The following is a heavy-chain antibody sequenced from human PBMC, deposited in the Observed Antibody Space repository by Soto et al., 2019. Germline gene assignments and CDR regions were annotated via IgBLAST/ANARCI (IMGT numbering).Heavy chain of an antibody. Sequence: GGSLRLSCAASGFTFSSYGMHWVRQAPGKGLEWVAVISYDGSNKYYADSVKGRFTISRDNSKNTLYLQMNSLRAEDTAVYYCAKVGKYEFVYYFDYWGQGTLVTVSS. CDR3: AKVGKYEFVYYFDY. D-gene: IGHD3-10*01. J-gene: IGHJ4*02. V-gene: IGHV3-30*18. CDR2: ISYDGSNK. CDR1: GFTFSSYG.